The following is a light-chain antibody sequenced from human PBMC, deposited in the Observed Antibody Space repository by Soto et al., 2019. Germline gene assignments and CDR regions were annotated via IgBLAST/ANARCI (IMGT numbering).Light chain of an antibody. CDR1: ISDVGGHIY. J-gene: IGLJ1*01. CDR3: SSYIRRNTLHL. V-gene: IGLV2-14*01. Sequence: QSALTQPASVSGSPGQSITISCTGTISDVGGHIYVSWYQHHPGKAPKLIIYEVSHRPSGVSNRFSGSKSGNTASLTISGLLAEDEADYYCSSYIRRNTLHLFGTGTKLTVL. CDR2: EVS.